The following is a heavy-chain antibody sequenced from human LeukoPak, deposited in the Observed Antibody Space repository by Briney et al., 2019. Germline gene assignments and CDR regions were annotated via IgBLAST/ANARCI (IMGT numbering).Heavy chain of an antibody. Sequence: SETLSLTCTVSRGPIRTSSYYWGWIRQPPGKGLEWVGTIDYNGITTYSPSLKNRLTISVDTSKNMFSLGLRSVTATDTAMYFCAGVSPTTGLYAFDVWGQATMVTVSS. CDR3: AGVSPTTGLYAFDV. CDR1: RGPIRTSSYY. D-gene: IGHD1-1*01. CDR2: IDYNGIT. J-gene: IGHJ3*01. V-gene: IGHV4-39*01.